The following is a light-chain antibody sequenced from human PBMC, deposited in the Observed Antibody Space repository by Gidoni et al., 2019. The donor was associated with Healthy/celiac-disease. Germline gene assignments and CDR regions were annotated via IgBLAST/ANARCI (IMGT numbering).Light chain of an antibody. CDR3: QQSYSTPRT. J-gene: IGKJ1*01. CDR2: AAS. CDR1: QSISSY. Sequence: DIQMTQSPSSLSASVGDRVTITCRASQSISSYLNWYQQKPGKAPKLLSYAASSLQSGGPSRFSGSGSGTDFTLTISSLQPEDFATYYCQQSYSTPRTFXXXTKVEIK. V-gene: IGKV1-39*01.